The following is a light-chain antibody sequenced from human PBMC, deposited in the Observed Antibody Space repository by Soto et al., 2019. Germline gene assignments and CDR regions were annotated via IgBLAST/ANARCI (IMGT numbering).Light chain of an antibody. CDR2: RAS. CDR3: QQAKSFPYT. CDR1: QTVYSY. V-gene: IGKV3-15*01. Sequence: VLTQSPGTLPLFPGERDNLXCRASQTVYSYVGWFQKRAGQARRLLIYRASDRAHAGPARFSGSGSVTDFTRTISSLQPEDFATYYGQQAKSFPYTFGQGTKVDIK. J-gene: IGKJ2*01.